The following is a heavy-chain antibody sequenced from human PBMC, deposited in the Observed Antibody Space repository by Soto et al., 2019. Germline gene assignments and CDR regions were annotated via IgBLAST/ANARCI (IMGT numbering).Heavy chain of an antibody. J-gene: IGHJ5*02. V-gene: IGHV4-4*07. CDR1: LDSISNSY. D-gene: IGHD2-15*01. Sequence: QVQLLESGPGLVKPSETLSLTCSVSLDSISNSYWTWIRQPAGKGLEWIGHIYSSGNANYNPSLKCRVPVPLDTAKNQFSLSLNLVPAADTAIYHCEKGRGCYSSNNFDPWGQGTQVTVPS. CDR2: IYSSGNA. CDR3: EKGRGCYSSNNFDP.